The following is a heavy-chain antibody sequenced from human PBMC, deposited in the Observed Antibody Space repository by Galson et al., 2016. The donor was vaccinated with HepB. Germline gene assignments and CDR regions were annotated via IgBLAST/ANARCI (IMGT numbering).Heavy chain of an antibody. Sequence: QSGAEVTKPGESLKISCKTSGYSFIYYWIGWVRQMPGKGLEWIGIIYPGDSDTRYSPSFQGQVTISADKSISTAYLQWSSLKASDTAMYYCARRQNDAFDIWGQGAMVTVSS. V-gene: IGHV5-51*01. J-gene: IGHJ3*02. CDR3: ARRQNDAFDI. CDR1: GYSFIYYW. CDR2: IYPGDSDT.